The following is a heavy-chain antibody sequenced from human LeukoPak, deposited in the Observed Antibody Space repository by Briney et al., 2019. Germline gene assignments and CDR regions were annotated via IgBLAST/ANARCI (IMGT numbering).Heavy chain of an antibody. CDR1: GYTFTSYD. Sequence: ASVKVSCKASGYTFTSYDINWVRQAPGQGLEWMGWMNPNSGNTGYAQKFQGRVTMTSNTSISTAYMELSRLRSEDTAVYYCARDFPRSTSCLGYWGQGTLVTVSS. CDR3: ARDFPRSTSCLGY. V-gene: IGHV1-8*01. D-gene: IGHD2-2*01. CDR2: MNPNSGNT. J-gene: IGHJ4*02.